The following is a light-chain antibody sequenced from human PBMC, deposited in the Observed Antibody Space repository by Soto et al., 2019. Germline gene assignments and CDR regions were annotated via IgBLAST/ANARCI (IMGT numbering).Light chain of an antibody. CDR3: SSYTSSSTRV. J-gene: IGLJ2*01. V-gene: IGLV2-14*01. CDR2: DAS. CDR1: SSDVGGYNY. Sequence: QSALTQPASVSGSPGQSITISCTGTSSDVGGYNYVSWYQQHPGKAPKLMIYDASNRPSGVSNRFPGSKSGNTASLTISGLQAEDEADYYCSSYTSSSTRVFGGGTKVTVL.